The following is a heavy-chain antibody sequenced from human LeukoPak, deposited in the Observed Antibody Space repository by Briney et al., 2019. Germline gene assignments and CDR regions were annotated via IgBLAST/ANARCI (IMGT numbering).Heavy chain of an antibody. CDR3: AKDYLRITARDYFDY. CDR2: ISGSGVST. CDR1: GFTFSSYA. Sequence: GGSLRLSCAASGFTFSSYAMSWVRQAPGKGLEGVSTISGSGVSTYYADSVRGRFTISRDNSKNTLYLQMNSLRAEDTAVYYCAKDYLRITARDYFDYWGQGTLVTVSS. D-gene: IGHD6-6*01. J-gene: IGHJ4*02. V-gene: IGHV3-23*01.